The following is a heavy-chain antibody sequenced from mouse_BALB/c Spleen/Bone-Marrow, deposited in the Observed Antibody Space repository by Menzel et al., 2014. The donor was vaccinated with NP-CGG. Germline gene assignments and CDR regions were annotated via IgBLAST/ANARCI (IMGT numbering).Heavy chain of an antibody. D-gene: IGHD2-1*01. Sequence: EVQLQQSGGGLVQPGGSMKLSCAASGFTFSDAWMDWVRQSPEKGLEWVAEIRNKANNHATYYAESVKGRFTISRDDSKSSVYLQMNSLRAEDTGIYYCTRSYGKGNWYFDVWGAGTTVTVSS. J-gene: IGHJ1*01. CDR1: GFTFSDAW. V-gene: IGHV6-6*01. CDR2: IRNKANNHAT. CDR3: TRSYGKGNWYFDV.